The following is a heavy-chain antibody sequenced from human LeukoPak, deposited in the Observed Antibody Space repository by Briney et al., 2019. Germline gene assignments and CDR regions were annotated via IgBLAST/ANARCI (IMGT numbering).Heavy chain of an antibody. CDR2: IYYSGST. D-gene: IGHD7-27*01. V-gene: IGHV4-31*03. J-gene: IGHJ5*02. Sequence: PSQTLSLTCTVSGGSISSGGYYWSWIRQHPGKGQGWIGYIYYSGSTYYNPSLKSRVTISVDTSKNQFSLKLSSVTAADTAVYYCARYTGDSGWFDPWGQGTLVTVSS. CDR1: GGSISSGGYY. CDR3: ARYTGDSGWFDP.